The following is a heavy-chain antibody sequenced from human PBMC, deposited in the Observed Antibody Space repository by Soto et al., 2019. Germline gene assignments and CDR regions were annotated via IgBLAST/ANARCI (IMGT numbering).Heavy chain of an antibody. CDR3: ARPNSGSSRGLDL. Sequence: QVQLRESGPGLVQPSQTLSLTCTVSGGSISSGGYYWTWIRQHPGKGLEWIGYIYYTGSAYYNPSLETRLTLSIDTSRSQFSLKLSSVTPADTDVDYWARPNSGSSRGLDLWCQATTVTVSS. D-gene: IGHD6-6*01. CDR1: GGSISSGGYY. V-gene: IGHV4-31*03. J-gene: IGHJ6*02. CDR2: IYYTGSA.